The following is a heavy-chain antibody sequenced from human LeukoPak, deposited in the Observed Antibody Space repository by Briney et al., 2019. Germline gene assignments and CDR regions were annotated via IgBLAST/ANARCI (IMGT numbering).Heavy chain of an antibody. CDR2: ISGSGGST. CDR1: GFTFSSYA. CDR3: AKVGPNDFWSGYFHYYYYYMDV. D-gene: IGHD3-3*01. V-gene: IGHV3-23*01. Sequence: GGSLRLSCAASGFTFSSYAMSWVRQAPGKGLEWVSAISGSGGSTYYADSVKGRFTISRDNSKNTLYLQMNSLRAEDTAVYYCAKVGPNDFWSGYFHYYYYYMDVWGKGTTVTVSS. J-gene: IGHJ6*03.